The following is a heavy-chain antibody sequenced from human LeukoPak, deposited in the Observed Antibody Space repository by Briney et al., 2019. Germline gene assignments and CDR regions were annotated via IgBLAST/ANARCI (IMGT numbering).Heavy chain of an antibody. Sequence: GGSLRLSRAASGFTFSDYYMSWIRQAPGKGLEWVSYISSSGSTIYYADSVKGRFTISRDNAKNSLYLQMNSLRAEDTAVYYCARLTIEPAPAGTSYYYYYYGMDVWGQGTTVTVSS. V-gene: IGHV3-11*01. J-gene: IGHJ6*02. D-gene: IGHD6-13*01. CDR1: GFTFSDYY. CDR2: ISSSGSTI. CDR3: ARLTIEPAPAGTSYYYYYYGMDV.